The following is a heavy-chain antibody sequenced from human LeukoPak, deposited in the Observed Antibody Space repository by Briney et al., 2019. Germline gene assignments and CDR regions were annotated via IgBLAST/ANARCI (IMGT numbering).Heavy chain of an antibody. Sequence: GASVKVSCKASGYTFTSYGISWVRQAPGQGLEWMGWISAYNGNTNYAQKLQGRVTMTTDTSTSTAYMELRSLRSDDTAVHYCARDLHYYDSSGYFDFDSWGQGTLVTVYS. V-gene: IGHV1-18*01. D-gene: IGHD3-22*01. J-gene: IGHJ4*02. CDR3: ARDLHYYDSSGYFDFDS. CDR1: GYTFTSYG. CDR2: ISAYNGNT.